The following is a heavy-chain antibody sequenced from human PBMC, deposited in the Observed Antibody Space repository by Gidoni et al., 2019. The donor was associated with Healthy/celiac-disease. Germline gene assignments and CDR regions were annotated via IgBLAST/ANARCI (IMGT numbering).Heavy chain of an antibody. J-gene: IGHJ4*02. CDR2: IIPIFGTA. D-gene: IGHD3-10*01. V-gene: IGHV1-69*01. CDR1: GGTFSSYA. CDR3: ARDGTTYYYGSGNPGRFDY. Sequence: QVQLVPSGAEVKKPGSSVKVSCKASGGTFSSYAISWVRQAPGQGLEWMGGIIPIFGTANYAQKFQGRVTITADESTSTAYMELSSLRSEDTAVYYCARDGTTYYYGSGNPGRFDYWGQGTLVTVSS.